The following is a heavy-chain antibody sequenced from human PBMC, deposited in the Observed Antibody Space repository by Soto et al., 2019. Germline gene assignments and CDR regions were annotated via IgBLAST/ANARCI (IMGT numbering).Heavy chain of an antibody. Sequence: PGGSLRLSCAASGFTFSTYAVNWLRQAPGKGLEWLSYISSSSATIYYADSVKGRFTISRDNGKNSLFLQMDSLRDEDTAVYYCARGARLSSPKFSFDYWGRGTLVTVSS. CDR2: ISSSSATI. CDR1: GFTFSTYA. J-gene: IGHJ4*02. D-gene: IGHD6-6*01. V-gene: IGHV3-48*02. CDR3: ARGARLSSPKFSFDY.